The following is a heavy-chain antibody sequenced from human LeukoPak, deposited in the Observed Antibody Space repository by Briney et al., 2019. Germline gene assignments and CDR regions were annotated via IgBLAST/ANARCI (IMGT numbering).Heavy chain of an antibody. V-gene: IGHV3-23*01. J-gene: IGHJ5*02. Sequence: GGSLRLSCAASGFTFSSYGMSWVRQAPGKGLEWVSAISGSGGSTYYADSVKGRFTISRDNSKNTLYLQMNSLRAEDTAVYYCARQEDQGDWFDPWGQGTLVTVSS. CDR1: GFTFSSYG. CDR2: ISGSGGST. D-gene: IGHD2-2*01. CDR3: ARQEDQGDWFDP.